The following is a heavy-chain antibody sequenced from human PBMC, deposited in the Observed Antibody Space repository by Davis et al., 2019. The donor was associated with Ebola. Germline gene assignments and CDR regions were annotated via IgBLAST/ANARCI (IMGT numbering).Heavy chain of an antibody. CDR2: INHSGST. J-gene: IGHJ4*02. CDR1: GGSFNDYY. CDR3: AGYDYYDSSGYYRNRQYYFDY. D-gene: IGHD3-22*01. Sequence: PSETLSLTCAVYGGSFNDYYWSWIRQPPGKGLEWIGEINHSGSTYYNPSLKSRVTISVDTSKNQFSLKLSSVTAADTAVYYCAGYDYYDSSGYYRNRQYYFDYWGQGTLVTVSS. V-gene: IGHV4-34*09.